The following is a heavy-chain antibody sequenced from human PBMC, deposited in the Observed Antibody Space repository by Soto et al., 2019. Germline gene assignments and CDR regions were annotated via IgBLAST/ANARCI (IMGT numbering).Heavy chain of an antibody. CDR3: VKGEYYYDGSGYYPFDS. CDR1: GFTFSSYA. J-gene: IGHJ4*02. CDR2: ISTNGGST. D-gene: IGHD3-22*01. Sequence: PGGSLRLSCSASGFTFSSYAMHWVRQAPGKGLEYVSSISTNGGSTHYADSVKGRFTISRDNSKNTQYLQMSSLRADDTAVYYCVKGEYYYDGSGYYPFDSCGQRTLLPVSA. V-gene: IGHV3-64D*06.